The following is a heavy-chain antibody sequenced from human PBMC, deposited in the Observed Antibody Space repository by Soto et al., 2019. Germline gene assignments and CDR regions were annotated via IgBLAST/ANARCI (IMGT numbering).Heavy chain of an antibody. CDR3: ARDRGELLWFGELLLHLDY. Sequence: QVQLVESGGGVVQPGRSLRLSCAASGFTFSSYGMHWVRQAPGKGLEWVAVIWYDGSNKYYADSVKGRFTISRDNSKNTLYLQMNSLRAEDTAVYYCARDRGELLWFGELLLHLDYWGQGTLVTVSS. D-gene: IGHD3-10*01. CDR1: GFTFSSYG. J-gene: IGHJ4*02. V-gene: IGHV3-33*01. CDR2: IWYDGSNK.